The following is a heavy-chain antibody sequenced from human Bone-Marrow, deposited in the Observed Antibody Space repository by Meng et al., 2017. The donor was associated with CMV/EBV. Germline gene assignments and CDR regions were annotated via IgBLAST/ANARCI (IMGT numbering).Heavy chain of an antibody. J-gene: IGHJ4*02. CDR3: AREMIQWVDY. V-gene: IGHV3-11*01. CDR1: GFIFSEYY. CDR2: ISSSGSKK. Sequence: GESLKISCAASGFIFSEYYMSWIRQAPGKGLEWVSYISSSGSKKYYAESVKGRFSISRDNDKNSLYLQMNSLRAEDTAVYFCAREMIQWVDYWGQGTLVTVSS. D-gene: IGHD5-12*01.